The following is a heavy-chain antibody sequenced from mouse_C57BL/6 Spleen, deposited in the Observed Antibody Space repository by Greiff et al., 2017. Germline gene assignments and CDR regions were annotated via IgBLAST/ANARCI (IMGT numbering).Heavy chain of an antibody. Sequence: QVQLQQPGAELVKPGASVKLSCKASGYTFTSYWMHWVKQRPGQGLEWIGMIHPNIGSTNYNEKFKSKATLTVDKSSSTAYMQLSSLTSEDSAVYYCVKGLAGTKDYWGQGTTLTVSS. J-gene: IGHJ2*01. CDR2: IHPNIGST. CDR3: VKGLAGTKDY. D-gene: IGHD4-1*01. V-gene: IGHV1-64*01. CDR1: GYTFTSYW.